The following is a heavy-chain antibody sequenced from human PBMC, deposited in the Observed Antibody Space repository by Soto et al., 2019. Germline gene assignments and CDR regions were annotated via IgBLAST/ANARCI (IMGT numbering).Heavy chain of an antibody. CDR1: GYSFTSYW. D-gene: IGHD6-13*01. V-gene: IGHV5-10-1*01. Sequence: GESLKISCKGSGYSFTSYWINWVRQMPGKGLEWMGRIDPSDSYTNCTPSFHGHVTISADKSINTAYLQWSSLKASDTAMYYCGAAAGRLVDYWGQGTLVTVSS. CDR3: GAAAGRLVDY. J-gene: IGHJ4*02. CDR2: IDPSDSYT.